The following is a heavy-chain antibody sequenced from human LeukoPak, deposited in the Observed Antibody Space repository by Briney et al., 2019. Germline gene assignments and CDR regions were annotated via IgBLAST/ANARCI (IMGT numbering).Heavy chain of an antibody. Sequence: GGSLRLSCAASGFTFSNYGMHWVRQAPGKGLEWVAIIWYDGSNKYYADSVKGRFTISRDNSKNTLYLEMNSLRAEDKAVYYCAANFDSWGQGTLVTVSS. V-gene: IGHV3-33*01. CDR2: IWYDGSNK. D-gene: IGHD2-8*01. J-gene: IGHJ4*02. CDR1: GFTFSNYG. CDR3: AANFDS.